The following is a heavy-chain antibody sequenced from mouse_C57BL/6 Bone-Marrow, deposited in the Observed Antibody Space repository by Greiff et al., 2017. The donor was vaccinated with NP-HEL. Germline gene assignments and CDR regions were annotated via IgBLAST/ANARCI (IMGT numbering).Heavy chain of an antibody. CDR3: ARRGGLDY. V-gene: IGHV5-6*02. CDR2: ISSGGSYT. CDR1: GFTFSSYG. Sequence: EVKLVESGGDLVKPGGSLKLSCAASGFTFSSYGMSWVRQTPDQRLEWVATISSGGSYTYYPDSVKGRFTLARDNAKNTLYLQMSSLKSEDTAMYYCARRGGLDYWGQGTTLTVSS. J-gene: IGHJ2*01.